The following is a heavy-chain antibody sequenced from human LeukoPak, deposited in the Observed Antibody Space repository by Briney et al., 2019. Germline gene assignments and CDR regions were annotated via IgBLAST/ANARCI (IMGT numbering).Heavy chain of an antibody. CDR3: AKSAIVGATYRGNY. CDR2: ISSRSSTI. V-gene: IGHV3-48*02. J-gene: IGHJ4*02. Sequence: PGGSLRLSCAASGFTFSSYSMNWVRQAPGKGLEWVSYISSRSSTIYYADSVKGRFTISRDNSKNTLYLQMNSLRDEDTAIYYCAKSAIVGATYRGNYWGQGTLVTVSS. CDR1: GFTFSSYS. D-gene: IGHD1-26*01.